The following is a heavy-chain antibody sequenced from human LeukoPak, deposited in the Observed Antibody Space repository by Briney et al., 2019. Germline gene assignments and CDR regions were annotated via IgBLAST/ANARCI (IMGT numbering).Heavy chain of an antibody. CDR2: IYYSGST. V-gene: IGHV4-39*01. Sequence: PSETLSLTCTVSGGSISSSSYYWGWIRQPPGKGLEWIGSIYYSGSTYYNPSLKSRVTISVDTSKNQFSLKLSSVTAADTAVYYCARGGVLPGNWGQGTLVTVSS. D-gene: IGHD2-2*01. CDR3: ARGGVLPGN. J-gene: IGHJ4*02. CDR1: GGSISSSSYY.